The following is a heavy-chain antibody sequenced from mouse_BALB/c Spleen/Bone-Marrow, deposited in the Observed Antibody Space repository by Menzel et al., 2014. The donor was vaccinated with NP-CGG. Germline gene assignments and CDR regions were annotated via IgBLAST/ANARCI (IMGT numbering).Heavy chain of an antibody. Sequence: VQLQHPGTVLARPGASVKMSCKASGYTFTSYWMHWVKQRPGQGLEWIGTIYPGNSDTTYNQKFKGKAKLTAVTSTSTAYMELSSLTNEDSAVYYCTTLARNYFDYWGQGTTLTVSS. CDR1: GYTFTSYW. CDR2: IYPGNSDT. CDR3: TTLARNYFDY. V-gene: IGHV1-5*01. J-gene: IGHJ2*01.